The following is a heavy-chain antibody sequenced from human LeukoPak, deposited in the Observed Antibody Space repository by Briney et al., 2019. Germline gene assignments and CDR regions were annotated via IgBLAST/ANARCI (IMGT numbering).Heavy chain of an antibody. Sequence: ASVKVSCKASGGTFSSYAISWVRQAPGQGLEWMGWISAYNGNTNYAQKLQGRVTMTTDTSTSTAYMELRSLRSDDTAVYYCARDLRAPKNYYYYYMDVWGKGTTVTISS. CDR1: GGTFSSYA. CDR3: ARDLRAPKNYYYYYMDV. CDR2: ISAYNGNT. J-gene: IGHJ6*03. V-gene: IGHV1-18*01.